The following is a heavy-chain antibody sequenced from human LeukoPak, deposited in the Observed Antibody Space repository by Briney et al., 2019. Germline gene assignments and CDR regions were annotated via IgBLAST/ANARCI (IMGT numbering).Heavy chain of an antibody. J-gene: IGHJ2*01. CDR1: GFTFRSHG. D-gene: IGHD4-17*01. CDR3: AKDASTYGDYWYFDL. CDR2: ISYDGSDK. Sequence: GGSLRLSCAASGFTFRSHGMHWVRQAPGKGLEWVAIISYDGSDKHYEDSVKGRFTISRDNSKNTLYLQMNSLRVEDTAVYYCAKDASTYGDYWYFDLWGRGTLVTVSS. V-gene: IGHV3-30*18.